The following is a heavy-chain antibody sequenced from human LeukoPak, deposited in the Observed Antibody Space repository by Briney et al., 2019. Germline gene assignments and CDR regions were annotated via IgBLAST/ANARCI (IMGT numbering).Heavy chain of an antibody. CDR2: ISSSSSYI. V-gene: IGHV3-21*01. CDR3: ASSGGLWFGELFFDY. Sequence: PGGSLRLSCAASGFTVSSNYMNWVRQAPGKGLEWVSSISSSSSYIYYADSVKGRFTISRDNAKNSLYLQMNSLRAEDTAVYYCASSGGLWFGELFFDYWGQGTLVTVSS. CDR1: GFTVSSNY. D-gene: IGHD3-10*01. J-gene: IGHJ4*02.